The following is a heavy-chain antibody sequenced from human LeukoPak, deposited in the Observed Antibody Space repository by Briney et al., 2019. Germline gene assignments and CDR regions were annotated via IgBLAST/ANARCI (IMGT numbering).Heavy chain of an antibody. CDR3: ARDFLLQSEGLFDY. V-gene: IGHV4-4*07. Sequence: SETLSLTCTVSGGSISSYYWSWIQQPAGKGLEWIGRFYISGSTNYNPFLKSRVTMSVDTSKNQFSLRLNSVTAADTAVYYCARDFLLQSEGLFDYWGQGTLVTVSS. CDR2: FYISGST. D-gene: IGHD4-11*01. CDR1: GGSISSYY. J-gene: IGHJ4*02.